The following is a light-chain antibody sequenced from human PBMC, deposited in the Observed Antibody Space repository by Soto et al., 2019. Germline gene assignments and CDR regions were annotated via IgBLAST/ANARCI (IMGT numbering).Light chain of an antibody. J-gene: IGKJ1*01. Sequence: IQLTQFPSSLSASVGDRVTITCRASQGIARSLNWYQQRPGEAPNLLVYGASNLHSGVPPRFSGSGSGTDYPLTISGLQGEDLGTYYCLQSYTTPRTFGQGTTVEIK. V-gene: IGKV1-39*01. CDR3: LQSYTTPRT. CDR1: QGIARS. CDR2: GAS.